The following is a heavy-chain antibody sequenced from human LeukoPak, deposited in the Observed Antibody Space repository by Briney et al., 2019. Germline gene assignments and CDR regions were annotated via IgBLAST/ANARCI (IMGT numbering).Heavy chain of an antibody. D-gene: IGHD3/OR15-3a*01. CDR3: ARGAWTACYFDY. V-gene: IGHV3-74*01. Sequence: PGGSLRLSFVASGFTFSSYYWMHWVRQAPGKGLVWVSRIKSDEITTNYADSVKGRFTISRDNAKNTLYLQMNSLRAEDTAVYYCARGAWTACYFDYWGQGTLVTVSS. J-gene: IGHJ4*02. CDR1: GFTFSSYYW. CDR2: IKSDEITT.